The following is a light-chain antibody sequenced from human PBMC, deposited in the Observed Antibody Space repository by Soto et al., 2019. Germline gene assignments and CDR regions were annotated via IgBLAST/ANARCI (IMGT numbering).Light chain of an antibody. CDR2: RDN. J-gene: IGLJ3*02. CDR1: TSNIGSNP. V-gene: IGLV1-44*01. Sequence: QSVLTQPPSASGTPGQSVAISCSGSTSNIGSNPVQWYQQLPVTAPRLLIYRDNQRPSGVPDRFSASKSGTSASLAISGLQSEDEAYYHCATWYDTRYSPVVGAGTKLTVL. CDR3: ATWYDTRYSPV.